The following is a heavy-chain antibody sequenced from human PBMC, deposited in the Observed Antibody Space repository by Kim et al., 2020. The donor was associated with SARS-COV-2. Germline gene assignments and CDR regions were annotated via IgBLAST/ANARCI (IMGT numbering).Heavy chain of an antibody. CDR1: GGSISSSSYY. CDR3: ARHRSAAAGTLH. J-gene: IGHJ1*01. D-gene: IGHD6-13*01. CDR2: IYYSEST. V-gene: IGHV4-39*01. Sequence: SETLSLTCTVSGGSISSSSYYWGWIRQPPGKGLEWIGSIYYSESTYSNPSLKSLATISVDTSKNQFSLKLSPVTAADTAVYYLARHRSAAAGTLHW.